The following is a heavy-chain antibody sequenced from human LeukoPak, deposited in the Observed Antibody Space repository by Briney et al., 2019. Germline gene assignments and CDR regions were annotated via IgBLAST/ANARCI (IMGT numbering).Heavy chain of an antibody. Sequence: GGSLRLSCAASGFTFSSSVTSWVRQAPGKGLEWVSTINGDGTRTYYAVSSNGRFIISRDNSMNTLYLQMNGLRAGDTAVYYCARDRGGYSTDFDFWGQGTLVTVSS. V-gene: IGHV3-23*01. CDR1: GFTFSSSV. CDR3: ARDRGGYSTDFDF. CDR2: INGDGTRT. D-gene: IGHD5-12*01. J-gene: IGHJ4*02.